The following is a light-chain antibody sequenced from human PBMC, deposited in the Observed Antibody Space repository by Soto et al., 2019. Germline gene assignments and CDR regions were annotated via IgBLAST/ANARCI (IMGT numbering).Light chain of an antibody. V-gene: IGLV1-44*01. CDR2: TNS. Sequence: QSVLTQPPSASGTPGQRVTISCSGISSSIGSNSVNWYQQLPRTAPKVLIYTNSQRPSGVPDRFSGSKSGTSASLAISGLQPEDEADYYCAAWDGSLNVYVFGTGTKVTVL. J-gene: IGLJ1*01. CDR1: SSSIGSNS. CDR3: AAWDGSLNVYV.